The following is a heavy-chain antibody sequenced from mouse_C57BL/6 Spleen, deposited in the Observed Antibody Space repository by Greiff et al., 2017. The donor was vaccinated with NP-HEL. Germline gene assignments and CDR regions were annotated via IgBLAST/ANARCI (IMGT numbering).Heavy chain of an antibody. J-gene: IGHJ4*01. Sequence: VQLQQSGAELVMPGASVKLSCKASGYTFTSYWMHWVKQRPGQGLEWIGEIDPSDSYTNYNQKFKGKSTLTVDKSSSTAYMQLSSLTSEDSAVYYCASDYDAMDYWGQGTSVTVSS. CDR1: GYTFTSYW. V-gene: IGHV1-69*01. CDR3: ASDYDAMDY. CDR2: IDPSDSYT.